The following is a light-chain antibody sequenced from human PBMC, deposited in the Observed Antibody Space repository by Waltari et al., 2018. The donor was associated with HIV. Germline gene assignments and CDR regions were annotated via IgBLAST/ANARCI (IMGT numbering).Light chain of an antibody. CDR1: ASDFGPSTF. Sequence: QSALTQPASVSGSPGQSVTIPCTVTASDFGPSTFVSLYQQHPANVPKVIIYRVTSRPSGVPPRFSGSKSGNTASLTISGLRAEDEALYYCSTHTGNDTLAFGGGTKLTVL. J-gene: IGLJ2*01. CDR2: RVT. V-gene: IGLV2-14*03. CDR3: STHTGNDTLA.